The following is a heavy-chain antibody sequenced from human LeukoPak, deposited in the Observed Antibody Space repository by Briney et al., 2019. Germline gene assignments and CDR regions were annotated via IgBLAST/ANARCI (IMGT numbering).Heavy chain of an antibody. CDR1: GYTFTSYG. V-gene: IGHV1-18*01. CDR3: ARDRGYSYGQMGNWFDP. J-gene: IGHJ5*02. D-gene: IGHD5-18*01. CDR2: ISANNGDT. Sequence: ASVKVSCKASGYTFTSYGIAWVRQAPGQGLQWMGWISANNGDTSYSQKLQGRVTMTRDTSISTAYMELSRLRSDDTAVYYCARDRGYSYGQMGNWFDPWGQGTLVTVSS.